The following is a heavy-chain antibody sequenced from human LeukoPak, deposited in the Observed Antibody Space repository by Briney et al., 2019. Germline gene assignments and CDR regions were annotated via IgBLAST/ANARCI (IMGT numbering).Heavy chain of an antibody. D-gene: IGHD6-13*01. CDR3: ARVPGPEYSSSWGPKYNWFDP. Sequence: KPSETLSLTCTVSGGSISSSSYYWGWIRQPPGKGLEWIGSIYYSGSTYYNPSLKSRVTISVDTSRNQFSLKLSSVTAADTAVYYCARVPGPEYSSSWGPKYNWFDPWGQGTLVTVSS. CDR2: IYYSGST. J-gene: IGHJ5*02. V-gene: IGHV4-39*01. CDR1: GGSISSSSYY.